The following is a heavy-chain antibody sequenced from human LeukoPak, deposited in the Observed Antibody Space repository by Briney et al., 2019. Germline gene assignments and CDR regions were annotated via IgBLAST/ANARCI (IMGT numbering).Heavy chain of an antibody. Sequence: GGSLRLSCAASGFNFSNYGMHWVRQAPGKGLEWVAVISYDGRDKYYADSVKGRFTISRDNSKNTLYLQMSSLRAEDTAVYYCARGSIAAAGSSKGYMDVWGRGTTVTVSS. CDR2: ISYDGRDK. J-gene: IGHJ6*03. CDR1: GFNFSNYG. V-gene: IGHV3-30*03. D-gene: IGHD6-13*01. CDR3: ARGSIAAAGSSKGYMDV.